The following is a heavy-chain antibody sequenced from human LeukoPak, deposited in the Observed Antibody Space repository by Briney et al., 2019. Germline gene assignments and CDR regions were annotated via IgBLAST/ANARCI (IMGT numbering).Heavy chain of an antibody. V-gene: IGHV3-11*06. D-gene: IGHD5-18*01. CDR3: ARVAYGYSVDY. J-gene: IGHJ4*01. CDR2: ISSSSSYT. Sequence: SGGSLRLSCAASRFTFSDYYMSWIRQAPGKGLVWFSYISSSSSYTNYADSVKGRFTISRDNAKNTLYLHRNSLRDEDAAVYYCARVAYGYSVDYWGHGTLVTVSS. CDR1: RFTFSDYY.